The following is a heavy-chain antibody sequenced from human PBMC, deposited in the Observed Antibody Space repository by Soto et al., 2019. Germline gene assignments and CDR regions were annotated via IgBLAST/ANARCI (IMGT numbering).Heavy chain of an antibody. CDR2: IYYSGST. Sequence: SETLSLTCTVSGGSISSGGYYWSWIRQHPGKGLEWIGYIYYSGSTYYNPSLKSRVTISVDTSKNQFSLKLSSVTAADTAVYYCARRTSLNCSSTSCNPTYSYYYYGMDVWGQGTTVTVSS. J-gene: IGHJ6*02. CDR3: ARRTSLNCSSTSCNPTYSYYYYGMDV. CDR1: GGSISSGGYY. D-gene: IGHD2-2*01. V-gene: IGHV4-31*03.